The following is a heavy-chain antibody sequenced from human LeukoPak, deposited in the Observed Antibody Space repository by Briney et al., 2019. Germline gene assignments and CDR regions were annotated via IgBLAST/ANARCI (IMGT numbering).Heavy chain of an antibody. CDR2: ISAYNGNT. J-gene: IGHJ6*02. V-gene: IGHV1-18*01. Sequence: ASVKVSFKASGYTFTSYGISWVRQAPGQGLEWMGWISAYNGNTNYAQKLQGRVTMTTDTSTSTAYMELRSLRSDDTAVYYCARVAYYYDSAGLYLNYFYGMDVWGQGTTVTVSS. CDR1: GYTFTSYG. CDR3: ARVAYYYDSAGLYLNYFYGMDV. D-gene: IGHD3-22*01.